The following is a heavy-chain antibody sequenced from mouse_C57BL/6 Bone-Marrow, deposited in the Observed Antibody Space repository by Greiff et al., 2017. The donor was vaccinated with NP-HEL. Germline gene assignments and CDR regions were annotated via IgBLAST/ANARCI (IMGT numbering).Heavy chain of an antibody. Sequence: EVQLQESGPGLVKPSQSLSLTCSVTGYSITSGYYWNWIRQFPGNKLEWMGYMSYDGSNNYNPSLKNRISITRDTSKNQFFLKLNSVTTEDTATYYCARGDHYYGSSGAMDYWGQGTSVTVSS. D-gene: IGHD1-1*01. V-gene: IGHV3-6*01. CDR3: ARGDHYYGSSGAMDY. CDR1: GYSITSGYY. J-gene: IGHJ4*01. CDR2: MSYDGSN.